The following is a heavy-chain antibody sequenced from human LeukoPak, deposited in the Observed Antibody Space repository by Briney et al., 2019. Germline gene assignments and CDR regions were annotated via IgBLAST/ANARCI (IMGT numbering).Heavy chain of an antibody. CDR1: GGSISSSSYY. D-gene: IGHD3-10*01. J-gene: IGHJ3*02. CDR2: IYYSGST. Sequence: SETLSLTCSVSGGSISSSSYYWGWIRQPPGKGLEWIGSIYYSGSTYYNPSLKSRVTISVDTSKNQFSLKLSSVTAADTAVYYCARDQGFKRTGVTMVRVTGDAFDIWGQGTMVTVSS. CDR3: ARDQGFKRTGVTMVRVTGDAFDI. V-gene: IGHV4-39*07.